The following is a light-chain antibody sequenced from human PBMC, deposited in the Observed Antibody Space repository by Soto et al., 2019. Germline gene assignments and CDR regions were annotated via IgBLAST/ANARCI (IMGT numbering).Light chain of an antibody. CDR3: CSYAGSYTWV. Sequence: QSALTQPRSVSGSPGQSVTISCTGTSSDVGAYDYVSWSQQHPGKAPKLMIYDVSKRPSGVPDRFSGSKSGNTASLTISGLQAEDEAAYYCCSYAGSYTWVFGGGTKLTVL. CDR2: DVS. V-gene: IGLV2-11*01. J-gene: IGLJ3*02. CDR1: SSDVGAYDY.